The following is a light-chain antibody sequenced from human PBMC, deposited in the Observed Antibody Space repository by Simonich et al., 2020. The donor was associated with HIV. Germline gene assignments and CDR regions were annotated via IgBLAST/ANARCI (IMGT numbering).Light chain of an antibody. V-gene: IGLV2-14*03. Sequence: QSALTQPASVSGSPGQSITISCTGTSSAVGGYTYVSWSQQHPGQAPKLIIYDISNRPSGVSHRFSASKSGNTASLTISDLQAEDEATYYCSSYTSTNTVVFGGGTKLTVL. CDR2: DIS. CDR1: SSAVGGYTY. J-gene: IGLJ2*01. CDR3: SSYTSTNTVV.